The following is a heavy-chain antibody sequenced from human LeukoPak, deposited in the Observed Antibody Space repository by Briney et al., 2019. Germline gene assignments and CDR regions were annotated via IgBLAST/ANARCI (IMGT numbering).Heavy chain of an antibody. J-gene: IGHJ6*03. Sequence: PSETLSLTCTVSGGTISSSSYYWGWIRQPPGKGLEWIGSIYYSGSTYYNPSLKSRVTISVDTSKNQFSLKLSSVTAADTAVYCCARRPGHYYYYMDVWGKGTTVTVSS. CDR1: GGTISSSSYY. CDR3: ARRPGHYYYYMDV. V-gene: IGHV4-39*01. CDR2: IYYSGST.